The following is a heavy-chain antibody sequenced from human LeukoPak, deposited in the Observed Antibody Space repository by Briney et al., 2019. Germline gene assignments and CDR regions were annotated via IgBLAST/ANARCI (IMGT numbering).Heavy chain of an antibody. D-gene: IGHD6-6*01. J-gene: IGHJ4*02. CDR2: ISYDGSNK. Sequence: GSLRLSCAASGFTFISYAMHWVRQAPGKGLEWVAVISYDGSNKYYADSVKGRFTISRDNSKNALYLQMNSLRAEDTAVYYCARAEAAPFAFDYWGQGTLVTVSS. CDR1: GFTFISYA. V-gene: IGHV3-30-3*01. CDR3: ARAEAAPFAFDY.